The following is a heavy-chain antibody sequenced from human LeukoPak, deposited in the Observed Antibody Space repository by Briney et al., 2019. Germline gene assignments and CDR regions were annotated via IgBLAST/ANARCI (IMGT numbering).Heavy chain of an antibody. D-gene: IGHD3-22*01. CDR1: GGSISSSNW. J-gene: IGHJ4*02. CDR3: ARGGGSGYYLVPLGY. Sequence: KPSETLSLTCAVSGGSISSSNWWSWVRQPPGKGLEWIGEIYHSGSTNYNPSLKSRVTISVDKSKNQFSLNLSSVTAADTAVYYCARGGGSGYYLVPLGYWGQGTLVTVSS. CDR2: IYHSGST. V-gene: IGHV4-4*02.